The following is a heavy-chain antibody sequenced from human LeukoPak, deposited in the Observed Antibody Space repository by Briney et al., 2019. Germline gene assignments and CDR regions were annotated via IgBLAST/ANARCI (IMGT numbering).Heavy chain of an antibody. CDR1: GGTFSSYA. CDR3: ASRVGSGSYPTNDY. D-gene: IGHD3-10*01. J-gene: IGHJ4*02. V-gene: IGHV1-69*06. Sequence: ASVKVSCKASGGTFSSYAISWVRQAPGQGLEWMGGIIPIFGTANYAQKFQGRVTITADKSTSTAYMELSSLRSEDTAVYYCASRVGSGSYPTNDYWGQGTLVTVFS. CDR2: IIPIFGTA.